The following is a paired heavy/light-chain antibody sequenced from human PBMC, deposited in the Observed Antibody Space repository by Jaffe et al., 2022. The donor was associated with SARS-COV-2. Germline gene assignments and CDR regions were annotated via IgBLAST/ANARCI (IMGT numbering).Heavy chain of an antibody. CDR1: GFTFSRYA. CDR3: AGDPYGYKGYFDY. V-gene: IGHV3-23*01. D-gene: IGHD3-16*01. J-gene: IGHJ4*02. Sequence: EVQLLESGGGLVQPGGSLRLSCAASGFTFSRYAMNWVRQAPGKGLEWVSAINGGGGDTYYADSVKGRFTISRDNSQNTVYLQMNSLRVEDTAVYYCAGDPYGYKGYFDYWGLGTLVTVSS. CDR2: INGGGGDT.
Light chain of an antibody. Sequence: QSALTQPPSASGSPGQSVTISCTGTNNDVGAYNYVSWYQQHPGKAPKLMIYEVSKRPSGVPARFSGSKSGNTASLTVSGLQAEDEADYYCSSYAGSNNFCVFGSGTKVTVL. CDR2: EVS. V-gene: IGLV2-8*01. CDR3: SSYAGSNNFCV. J-gene: IGLJ1*01. CDR1: NNDVGAYNY.